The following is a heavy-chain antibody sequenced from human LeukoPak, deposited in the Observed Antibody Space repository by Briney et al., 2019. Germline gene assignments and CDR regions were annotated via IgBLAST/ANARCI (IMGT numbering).Heavy chain of an antibody. CDR1: GYTFTCYY. Sequence: ASVKDSCQASGYTFTCYYMHWVRQAPGQGLEWMARINQTSRRTTKAQKLQARATITRETSISRADMELSRLRSDDTAVYYCARLLSVCPGIYWGKEPLLTASS. CDR3: ARLLSVCPGIY. J-gene: IGHJ4*02. D-gene: IGHD2-8*02. CDR2: INQTSRRT. V-gene: IGHV1-2*02.